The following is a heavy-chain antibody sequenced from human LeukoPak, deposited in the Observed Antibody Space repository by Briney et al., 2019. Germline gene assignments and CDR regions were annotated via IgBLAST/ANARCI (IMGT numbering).Heavy chain of an antibody. D-gene: IGHD6-19*01. CDR3: ARGRASESSGWFSYYFDY. V-gene: IGHV4-34*01. CDR1: GGSFSGYY. CDR2: INHSGST. Sequence: SETLSLTCAVYGGSFSGYYWSWIRRPPGKGLEWIGEINHSGSTNYNPSLKSRVTISVDTSKNQFSLKLSSVTAADTAVYYCARGRASESSGWFSYYFDYWGQGTLVTVSS. J-gene: IGHJ4*02.